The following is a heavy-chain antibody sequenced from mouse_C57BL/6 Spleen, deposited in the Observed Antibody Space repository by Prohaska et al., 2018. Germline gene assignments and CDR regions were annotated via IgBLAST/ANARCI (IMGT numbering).Heavy chain of an antibody. J-gene: IGHJ3*01. CDR2: IYTGSGST. Sequence: LKMSCKASGYTFTSYWITWVKQRPGQGLEWIGDIYTGSGSTNYNEKFKSNATLTVDTSSSTAYMHLSSLTSEDSALYYCARHGSSYEGFAYWGQGALVTDSA. CDR3: ARHGSSYEGFAY. D-gene: IGHD1-1*01. V-gene: IGHV1-55*01. CDR1: GYTFTSYW.